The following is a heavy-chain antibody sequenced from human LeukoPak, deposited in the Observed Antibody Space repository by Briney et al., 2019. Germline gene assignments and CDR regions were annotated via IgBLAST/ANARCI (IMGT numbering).Heavy chain of an antibody. V-gene: IGHV3-21*01. CDR3: ARVGEVKSYDYVWGSYRPEPENYMDV. J-gene: IGHJ6*03. CDR1: GFTFSSYS. Sequence: PGGSLRLSCAASGFTFSSYSMNWVRQAPGKGLEWVSSISSSSSYIYYADSVKGRFTISRDNAKNSLYLQMNSLRAEDTAVYYCARVGEVKSYDYVWGSYRPEPENYMDVWGKGTTVTVSS. CDR2: ISSSSSYI. D-gene: IGHD3-16*02.